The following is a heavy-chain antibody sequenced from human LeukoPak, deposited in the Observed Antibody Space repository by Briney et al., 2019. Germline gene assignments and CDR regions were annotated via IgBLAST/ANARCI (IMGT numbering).Heavy chain of an antibody. CDR3: AKDRQYGDYGGGDFFDS. J-gene: IGHJ4*02. V-gene: IGHV3-43D*03. CDR2: INWVGDTS. Sequence: GGSLRLSCAASGFTFDDYAMHWVRQAPGKGLQRISFINWVGDTSSYADSVKGRFTVSRDNTKGSLYLQMHSLRSEDTALYYCAKDRQYGDYGGGDFFDSWGQGTLVTVSS. D-gene: IGHD4-17*01. CDR1: GFTFDDYA.